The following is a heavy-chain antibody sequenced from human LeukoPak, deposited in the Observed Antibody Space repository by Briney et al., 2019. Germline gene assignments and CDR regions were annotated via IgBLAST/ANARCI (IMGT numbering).Heavy chain of an antibody. D-gene: IGHD1-1*01. Sequence: GESLRLSCAASGFTFNIYTMYWVRQAPGKGLEWVSGIRHSDGSTYYADAVKGRFTISSDKSKNTPFLQMNSLRAEDTALYYCAKGLETESRLDSWGQGTLVTVSS. CDR3: AKGLETESRLDS. CDR1: GFTFNIYT. V-gene: IGHV3-23*01. CDR2: IRHSDGST. J-gene: IGHJ4*02.